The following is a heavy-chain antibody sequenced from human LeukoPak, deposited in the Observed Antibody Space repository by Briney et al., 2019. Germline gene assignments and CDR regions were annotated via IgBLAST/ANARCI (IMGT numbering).Heavy chain of an antibody. J-gene: IGHJ4*02. D-gene: IGHD3-3*01. CDR3: AREWYYDFWSGYYIY. CDR1: GYTFTGYY. CDR2: INPNSGGT. Sequence: EASVRVSCKASGYTFTGYYMHWVRQAPGEGREWMGWINPNSGGTNYAQKFQGRVTITRDTSISTAYMELSRLRSDDTAVYYCAREWYYDFWSGYYIYWGQGTLVTVSS. V-gene: IGHV1-2*02.